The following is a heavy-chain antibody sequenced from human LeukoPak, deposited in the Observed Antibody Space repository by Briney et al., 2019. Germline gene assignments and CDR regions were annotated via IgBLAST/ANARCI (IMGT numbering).Heavy chain of an antibody. CDR2: SSSSDDGK. CDR1: GPSLNSYS. D-gene: IGHD2-21*01. Sequence: AESLTLSCTVSGPSLNSYSIRWVSQVPGKGMEWVSASSSSDDGKWYADCVQGRFTISRDTSKNTVYLQMNSLRVEDAGVYYCAKAPVTSCRGAFCYPFDYWRHGTLVTVCS. V-gene: IGHV3-23*01. CDR3: AKAPVTSCRGAFCYPFDY. J-gene: IGHJ4*01.